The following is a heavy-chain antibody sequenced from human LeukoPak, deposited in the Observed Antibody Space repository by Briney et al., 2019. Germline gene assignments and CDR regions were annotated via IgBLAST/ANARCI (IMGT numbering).Heavy chain of an antibody. CDR2: ISGSGGST. D-gene: IGHD6-13*01. Sequence: RSGGSLRLSCAASGFTFSSYAMSWVRQAPGKGLEWVSAISGSGGSTYYADSVKGRFTISRDNSKNTLYLQMNSLRAEDTAVYYCAKDGYSSSWYTPFDYWGQGTLVTVSS. J-gene: IGHJ4*02. V-gene: IGHV3-23*01. CDR3: AKDGYSSSWYTPFDY. CDR1: GFTFSSYA.